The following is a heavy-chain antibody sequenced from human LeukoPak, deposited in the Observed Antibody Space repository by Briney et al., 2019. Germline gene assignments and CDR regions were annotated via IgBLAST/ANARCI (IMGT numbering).Heavy chain of an antibody. CDR1: GYTFTSYG. CDR3: ARDLYSSGLYYGMDV. CDR2: ISAYNGNT. Sequence: ASVKVSCKASGYTFTSYGISWVRQAPGQGLEWMGWISAYNGNTNYAQKLRGRVTMTTDTSTSTAYMELRSLRSDDTAVYYCARDLYSSGLYYGMDVWGQGTTVTVSS. V-gene: IGHV1-18*01. J-gene: IGHJ6*02. D-gene: IGHD6-25*01.